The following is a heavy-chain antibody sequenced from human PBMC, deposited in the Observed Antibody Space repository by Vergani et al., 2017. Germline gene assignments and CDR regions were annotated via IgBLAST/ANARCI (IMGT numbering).Heavy chain of an antibody. J-gene: IGHJ5*02. CDR1: GAPISYWC. CDR2: LCPSGST. CDR3: ARHPNIAAAGTGWFDP. D-gene: IGHD6-13*01. Sequence: QVQMQESGPGLVKTSETLSLTCSASGAPISYWCWSWLRQPAGKGLEWIGRLCPSGSTNYKPSLKSRVTMSIDTSKNQFSLKLSSVTAADTAVYYCARHPNIAAAGTGWFDPWGQGTLVTVSS. V-gene: IGHV4-4*07.